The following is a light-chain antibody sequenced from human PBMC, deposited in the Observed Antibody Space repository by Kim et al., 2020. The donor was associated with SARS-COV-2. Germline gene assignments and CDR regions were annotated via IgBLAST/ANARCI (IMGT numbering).Light chain of an antibody. CDR3: QQYFSTPDT. CDR2: WAS. Sequence: DIVMTQSPDSLAVPLGERATINCKSSESVLYSNNKNYVAWYQQRPGQPPKLLIYWASTRESGVPDRFSGGGSGTDFTLTISSLQAEDVAVYYCQQYFSTPDTFGGGTKVEI. CDR1: ESVLYSNNKNY. J-gene: IGKJ4*01. V-gene: IGKV4-1*01.